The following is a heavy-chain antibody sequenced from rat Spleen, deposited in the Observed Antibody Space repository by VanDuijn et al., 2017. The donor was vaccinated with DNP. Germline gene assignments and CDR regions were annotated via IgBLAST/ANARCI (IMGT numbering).Heavy chain of an antibody. V-gene: IGHV5-19*01. Sequence: EVQLVESGGGLVQPGRSLKLSCAASGFTFSYYGMTWIRQVPGKGLEWVASITSSGGSTYYRDSVKGRFTISRDNAKSTLYLQMDSLRSEDTATYYCATYYGYNFDYWGQGVMVTVSS. CDR2: ITSSGGST. J-gene: IGHJ2*01. CDR1: GFTFSYYG. D-gene: IGHD1-9*01. CDR3: ATYYGYNFDY.